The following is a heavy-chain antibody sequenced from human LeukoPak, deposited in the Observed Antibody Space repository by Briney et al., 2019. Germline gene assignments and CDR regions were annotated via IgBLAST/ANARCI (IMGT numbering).Heavy chain of an antibody. D-gene: IGHD4-11*01. Sequence: SETLSLTCAVYGGSFSGYYWSWIRQPPGKGLEWIGEINHSGSTNYNPSLKSRVTISVDTSKNQFSLKLSSVTAADTAVYYCARHSIAPHGGSNYEDDAFDIWGQGTMVTVSS. CDR1: GGSFSGYY. CDR2: INHSGST. J-gene: IGHJ3*02. CDR3: ARHSIAPHGGSNYEDDAFDI. V-gene: IGHV4-34*01.